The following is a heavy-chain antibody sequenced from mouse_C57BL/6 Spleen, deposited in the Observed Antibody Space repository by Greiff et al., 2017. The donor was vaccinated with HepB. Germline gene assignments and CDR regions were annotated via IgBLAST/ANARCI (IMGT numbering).Heavy chain of an antibody. D-gene: IGHD2-5*01. Sequence: VHVKQSGTVLARPGASVKMSCKTSGYTFTSYWMHWVKQRPGQGLEWIGAIYPGNSDTSYNQKFKGKAKLTAVTSASTAYMELSSLTNEDSAVYYCTRDSNYGVDYWGQGTTLTVSS. J-gene: IGHJ2*01. V-gene: IGHV1-5*01. CDR1: GYTFTSYW. CDR3: TRDSNYGVDY. CDR2: IYPGNSDT.